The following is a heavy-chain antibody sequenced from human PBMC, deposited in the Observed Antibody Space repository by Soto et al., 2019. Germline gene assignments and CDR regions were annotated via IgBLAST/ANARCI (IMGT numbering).Heavy chain of an antibody. D-gene: IGHD3-10*01. Sequence: GGSLRLSCAAAGFTFSSHSMHWVRQAPGKGLEWVSFISNSSSYTYLADSVKGRFTISRDNPKNTLYLQMNSLRAEDTAVYFCVRVLGITIVREVASWYYFDNWGPGTLVTVSS. CDR2: ISNSSSYT. V-gene: IGHV3-21*04. CDR1: GFTFSSHS. J-gene: IGHJ4*02. CDR3: VRVLGITIVREVASWYYFDN.